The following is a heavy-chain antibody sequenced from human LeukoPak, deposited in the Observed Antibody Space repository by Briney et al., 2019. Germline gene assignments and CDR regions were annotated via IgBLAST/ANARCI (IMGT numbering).Heavy chain of an antibody. V-gene: IGHV4-39*01. CDR3: ARAQVVPAASPFDW. Sequence: SETLSLTCTVPDGSISSNSYYWGWIRQPPGKGLEWIGSIYYSGSTYYGPSLQSRVTISVDTSKHQFSLNMRSVTAADTAVYYCARAQVVPAASPFDWWSQGTLVTVSS. J-gene: IGHJ4*02. CDR1: DGSISSNSYY. CDR2: IYYSGST. D-gene: IGHD2-2*01.